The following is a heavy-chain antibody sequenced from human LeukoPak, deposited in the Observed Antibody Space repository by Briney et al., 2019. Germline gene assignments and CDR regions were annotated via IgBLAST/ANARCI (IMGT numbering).Heavy chain of an antibody. CDR1: GFTFSSYA. V-gene: IGHV3-23*01. CDR3: ARGSYGDYVYFDY. D-gene: IGHD4-17*01. CDR2: ISGSGGST. J-gene: IGHJ4*02. Sequence: AGGSLRLSCAASGFTFSSYAITWVRQAPGKGLEWVSGISGSGGSTYYADSVKGRFTISRDNSKNTLYLQMNSLRAEDTAVYYCARGSYGDYVYFDYWGQGTLVTVSS.